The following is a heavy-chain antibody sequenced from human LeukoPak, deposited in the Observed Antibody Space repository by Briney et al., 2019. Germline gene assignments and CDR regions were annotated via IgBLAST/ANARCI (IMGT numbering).Heavy chain of an antibody. Sequence: ASVKVSCKVSGYTLTELSMHWVRQAPGQGLEWMGWINPNSGDTKYAQKFQGRVTMTRDTSISTAYMELSRLRSDDTAVYYCRSSSLKDYWGQGTLVTVSS. CDR1: GYTLTELS. CDR2: INPNSGDT. J-gene: IGHJ4*02. V-gene: IGHV1-2*02. D-gene: IGHD6-13*01. CDR3: RSSSLKDY.